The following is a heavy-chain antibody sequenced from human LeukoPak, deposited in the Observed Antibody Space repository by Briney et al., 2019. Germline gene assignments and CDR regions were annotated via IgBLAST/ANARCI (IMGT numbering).Heavy chain of an antibody. V-gene: IGHV3-20*04. Sequence: GGSLRLSCAASGFTVGSYEMNWVRQAPGKGLEWVSGINWNGGSTGYADSVKGRFTISRDNAKNSLYLQMNSLRAEDTALYYCARDHSSSLPIIWGQGTLVTVSS. CDR2: INWNGGST. CDR1: GFTVGSYE. D-gene: IGHD6-13*01. J-gene: IGHJ4*02. CDR3: ARDHSSSLPII.